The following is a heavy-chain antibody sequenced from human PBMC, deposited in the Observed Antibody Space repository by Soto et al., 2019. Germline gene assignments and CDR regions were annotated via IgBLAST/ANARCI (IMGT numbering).Heavy chain of an antibody. CDR3: ARAADRTGGSCYLHYYYMDV. Sequence: GGSLRLSCSASGFTVSSNYMSWVRRAPGKGLEWVSVIYSGGSTYYADSVKGRFTISRDNSKNTLYLQMNSLRAEDTAVYYCARAADRTGGSCYLHYYYMDVWGKGITVTGSS. D-gene: IGHD2-15*01. V-gene: IGHV3-66*01. CDR2: IYSGGST. J-gene: IGHJ6*03. CDR1: GFTVSSNY.